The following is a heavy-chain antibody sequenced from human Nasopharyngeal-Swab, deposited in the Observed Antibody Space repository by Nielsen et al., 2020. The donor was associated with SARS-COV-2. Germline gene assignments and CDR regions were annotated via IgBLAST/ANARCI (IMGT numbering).Heavy chain of an antibody. J-gene: IGHJ4*02. V-gene: IGHV6-1*01. CDR1: GDSVSSNNVV. Sequence: SETLSLTCAISGDSVSSNNVVWTWILQSPSRGLEWLGRTYYGSKWYNHYAPSVKSRVIIKPDTSKNQFSLQMDSVTPEDSAVYYCARGFLQTGFDYWGQGTLVTVSS. CDR2: TYYGSKWYN. CDR3: ARGFLQTGFDY. D-gene: IGHD3-9*01.